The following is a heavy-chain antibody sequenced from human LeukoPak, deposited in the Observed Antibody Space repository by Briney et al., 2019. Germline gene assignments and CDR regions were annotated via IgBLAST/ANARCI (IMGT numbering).Heavy chain of an antibody. CDR2: ISAYNGNT. J-gene: IGHJ5*02. Sequence: ASVKVSCKASGYTFTSYGISWVRQAPGQGLEWMGWISAYNGNTNYAQKFQGRVTMTRDTSISTAYMELSRLRSDDTAVYYCARAGVLWFGELLYDTRNWFDPWGQGTLVTVSS. CDR3: ARAGVLWFGELLYDTRNWFDP. D-gene: IGHD3-10*01. CDR1: GYTFTSYG. V-gene: IGHV1-18*01.